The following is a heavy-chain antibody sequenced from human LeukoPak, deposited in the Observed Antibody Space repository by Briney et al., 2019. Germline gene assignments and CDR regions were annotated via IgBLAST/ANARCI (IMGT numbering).Heavy chain of an antibody. CDR2: IYYSGNT. V-gene: IGHV4-59*08. J-gene: IGHJ4*02. Sequence: SETLSLTCTVSGGSINGYYCSWIRQPPGRGLEWIGYIYYSGNTNYSPSLKSRVTISVDASRNQFSLRLSSVTAADTAVYFCAGYCSRGSCPDSWGRGTLVTVSS. CDR3: AGYCSRGSCPDS. CDR1: GGSINGYY. D-gene: IGHD2-15*01.